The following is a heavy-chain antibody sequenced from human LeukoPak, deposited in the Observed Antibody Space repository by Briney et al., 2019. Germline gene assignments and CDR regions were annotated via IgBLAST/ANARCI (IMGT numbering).Heavy chain of an antibody. J-gene: IGHJ4*02. D-gene: IGHD2-2*01. CDR3: AKDLITVSVVPAAAWGYYFDY. V-gene: IGHV3-7*01. CDR1: GFTVSSNY. CDR2: IKEDGSEK. Sequence: GGSLRLSCAASGFTVSSNYMSWVRQAPGKGLEWVASIKEDGSEKSYMDSVKGRFTISRYNAKNLLYLQMNSLRAEDTAVYYCAKDLITVSVVPAAAWGYYFDYWGQGTLVTVSS.